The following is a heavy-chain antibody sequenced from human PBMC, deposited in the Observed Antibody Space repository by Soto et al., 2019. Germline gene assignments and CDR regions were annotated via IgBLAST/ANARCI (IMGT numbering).Heavy chain of an antibody. Sequence: SETLSLTCTVSGGSISSSSYYWGWIRQPPGKGLEWIGSIYYSGSTYYNPSLKSRVTISVDTSKNQFSLKLSSVTAADTALYYCASRPYGSGIYFDYWGQGTLVTVSS. CDR1: GGSISSSSYY. V-gene: IGHV4-39*01. CDR3: ASRPYGSGIYFDY. CDR2: IYYSGST. J-gene: IGHJ4*02. D-gene: IGHD3-10*01.